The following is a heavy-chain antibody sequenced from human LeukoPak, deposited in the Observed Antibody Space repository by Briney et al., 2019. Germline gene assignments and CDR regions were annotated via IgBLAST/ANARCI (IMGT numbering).Heavy chain of an antibody. CDR3: ARSSGYSSSGGLNWFDT. Sequence: SETLSLTCTVSGGSISSSSYYWGWIRQPPGKGLVWFGSIYYSGSTYYNPSLKSRVTISVDTSKNQFSLKLSSVTAADTAVYYCARSSGYSSSGGLNWFDTWGQGTLVTVSS. CDR2: IYYSGST. J-gene: IGHJ5*02. V-gene: IGHV4-39*01. D-gene: IGHD6-13*01. CDR1: GGSISSSSYY.